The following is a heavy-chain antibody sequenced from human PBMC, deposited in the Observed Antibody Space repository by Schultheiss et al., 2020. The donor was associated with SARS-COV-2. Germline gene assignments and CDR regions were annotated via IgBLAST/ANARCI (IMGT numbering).Heavy chain of an antibody. V-gene: IGHV4-59*01. D-gene: IGHD6-13*01. CDR1: GGSIASYY. CDR2: INHSGST. Sequence: SQTLSLTCTVSGGSIASYYWTWIRQSPGKGLEWIGEINHSGSTNYNPSLKSRVTISVDTSKNQFSLKLSSVTAADTAVYYCASMLAKAAAGKPDGFDPWGQGTLVTVSS. J-gene: IGHJ5*02. CDR3: ASMLAKAAAGKPDGFDP.